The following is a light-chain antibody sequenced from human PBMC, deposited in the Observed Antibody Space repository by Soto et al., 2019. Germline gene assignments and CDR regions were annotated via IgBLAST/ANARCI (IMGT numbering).Light chain of an antibody. CDR1: SSDVGGYNF. CDR3: SSYTSISTYV. Sequence: QSVLTQPASVSGSPGHSITISCTGTSSDVGGYNFVSWYQQHPGKAPKLMIYDVRNRPSGVSNRFSGSKSVNTASLTISGLQAEDEADYYCSSYTSISTYVFGTGPKVNLL. CDR2: DVR. V-gene: IGLV2-14*01. J-gene: IGLJ1*01.